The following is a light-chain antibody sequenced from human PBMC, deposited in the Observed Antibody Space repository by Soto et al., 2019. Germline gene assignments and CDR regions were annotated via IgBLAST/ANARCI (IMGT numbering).Light chain of an antibody. V-gene: IGKV1-6*01. CDR2: GAS. CDR1: QGMRTE. Sequence: AIQMTQSPSSLSASVGDRVTITCRASQGMRTELGWYQQKPGKAPNLLIYGASTLQSGVSSRFSGSGSGTDFTLPISSLQPEDSATYYCLQDSSYPRTFGQGTKVDIK. CDR3: LQDSSYPRT. J-gene: IGKJ1*01.